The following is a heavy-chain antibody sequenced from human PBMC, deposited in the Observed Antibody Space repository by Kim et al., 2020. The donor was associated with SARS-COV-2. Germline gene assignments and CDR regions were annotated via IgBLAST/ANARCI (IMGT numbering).Heavy chain of an antibody. CDR3: ARILYYYDSSGLGY. CDR2: INAGNGNT. J-gene: IGHJ4*02. D-gene: IGHD3-22*01. Sequence: ASVKVSCKASGYTFTSYAMHWVRQAPGQRLEWMGWINAGNGNTKYSQKFQGRVTITRDTSASTAYMELSSLRSEDTAVYYCARILYYYDSSGLGYWGQGALVTVSS. CDR1: GYTFTSYA. V-gene: IGHV1-3*01.